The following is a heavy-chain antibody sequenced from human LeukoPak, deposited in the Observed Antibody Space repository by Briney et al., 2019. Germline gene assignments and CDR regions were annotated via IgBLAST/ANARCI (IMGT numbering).Heavy chain of an antibody. Sequence: SCKASGYTFTSYDIHWVRQAPGKGLEWVAVISFDGTNEYYADSVKGRFTISRDNSKNTLYLQMNSLRAEDTAVYYCARDSGYSNLDYWGQGTLVTVSS. J-gene: IGHJ4*02. CDR2: ISFDGTNE. CDR3: ARDSGYSNLDY. D-gene: IGHD4-11*01. CDR1: GYTFTSYD. V-gene: IGHV3-30-3*01.